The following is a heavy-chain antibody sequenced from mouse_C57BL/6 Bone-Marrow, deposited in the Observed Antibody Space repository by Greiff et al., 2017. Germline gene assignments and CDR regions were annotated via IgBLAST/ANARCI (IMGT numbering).Heavy chain of an antibody. CDR2: ISSGSSTI. V-gene: IGHV5-17*01. CDR1: GFTFSDYG. CDR3: ARYSNYYAMDY. D-gene: IGHD2-5*01. J-gene: IGHJ4*01. Sequence: EVMLVESGGGLVKPGGSLKLSCAASGFTFSDYGMHWVRQAPEKGLEWVAYISSGSSTIYYADTVKGRITIARDNAKNTLFLQMTSLKSEATAMYYCARYSNYYAMDYWGQGTSVTVSS.